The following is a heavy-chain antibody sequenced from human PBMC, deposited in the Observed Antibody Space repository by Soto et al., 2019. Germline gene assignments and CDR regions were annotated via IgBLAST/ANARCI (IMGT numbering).Heavy chain of an antibody. V-gene: IGHV3-15*01. CDR3: ITDAGSGLGYGMDV. J-gene: IGHJ6*02. CDR2: IKSKTDGGTT. CDR1: GFIFKNAW. D-gene: IGHD6-19*01. Sequence: GSLRLSCAASGFIFKNAWVSWVRQAPGKGLEWVGHIKSKTDGGTTDYAAPVKGRFTISRDDSKNTLYLQMNSLKTEDTGVYYCITDAGSGLGYGMDVWGQGTTVTVS.